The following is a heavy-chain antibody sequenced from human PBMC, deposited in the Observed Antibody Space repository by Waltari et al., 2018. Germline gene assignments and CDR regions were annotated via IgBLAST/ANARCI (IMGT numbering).Heavy chain of an antibody. Sequence: EVQLVESGGGLVQPGGSLRLSCAASGFTGSSTYMSWVRQAPGKGLEWVSVIYSGGSTYYADSVKGRFTISRDNSKNTLYLQMNSLRAEDTAVYYCARDLEQQRKDYWGQGTLVTVSS. CDR1: GFTGSSTY. CDR2: IYSGGST. V-gene: IGHV3-66*02. D-gene: IGHD6-13*01. CDR3: ARDLEQQRKDY. J-gene: IGHJ4*02.